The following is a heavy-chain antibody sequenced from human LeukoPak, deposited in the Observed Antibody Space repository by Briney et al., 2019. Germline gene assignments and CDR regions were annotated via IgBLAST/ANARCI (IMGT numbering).Heavy chain of an antibody. CDR1: GYTFTSYG. V-gene: IGHV1-18*01. CDR3: AREQGYRSSTSCHGFDY. Sequence: ASVKVSCKASGYTFTSYGISWVRQAPGQGLEWMGWISAYNGNTNYAQKLQGRVTMTTDTSTSTAYMELRSPRSDDTAVYYCAREQGYRSSTSCHGFDYWGQGTLVTVSS. J-gene: IGHJ4*02. D-gene: IGHD2-2*01. CDR2: ISAYNGNT.